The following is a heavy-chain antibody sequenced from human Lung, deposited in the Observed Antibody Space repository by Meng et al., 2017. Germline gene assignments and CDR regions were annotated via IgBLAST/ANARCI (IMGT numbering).Heavy chain of an antibody. D-gene: IGHD4-11*01. Sequence: QGPLEQWGAGLLQPSATLSLTCVVSGGSFSDYYWSWIRQPPGKGLEWIGEINHSGSTNYNPSLESRATISVDTSQNNLSLKLSSVTAADSAVYYCARGPTTMAHDFDYWGQGTLVTVSS. J-gene: IGHJ4*02. CDR2: INHSGST. CDR3: ARGPTTMAHDFDY. V-gene: IGHV4-34*01. CDR1: GGSFSDYY.